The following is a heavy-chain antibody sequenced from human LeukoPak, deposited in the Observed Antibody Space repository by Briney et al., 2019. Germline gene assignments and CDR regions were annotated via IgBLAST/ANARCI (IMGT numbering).Heavy chain of an antibody. Sequence: SGGSLRLSCAASGFTFSTYAMSWVRQAPGKGLEWVSAISGSDTGTYYADSVRGRFTISRDNSRNMLFLQMNSLRAEDTAVYYCVKGLGQSSNYWGQGTLVTVSS. CDR3: VKGLGQSSNY. D-gene: IGHD2-8*01. CDR2: ISGSDTGT. J-gene: IGHJ4*02. V-gene: IGHV3-23*01. CDR1: GFTFSTYA.